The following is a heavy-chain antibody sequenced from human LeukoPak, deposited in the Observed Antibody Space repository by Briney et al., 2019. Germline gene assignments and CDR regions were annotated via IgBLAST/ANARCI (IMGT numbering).Heavy chain of an antibody. V-gene: IGHV4-59*12. CDR2: IYYSGST. D-gene: IGHD3-3*01. Sequence: SETLSLTCTVSGGSISSYYWSWIRQPPGKGLEWIGYIYYSGSTNYNPSLKSRVTISVDTSKNQFSLKLSSVTAADTAVYYCARGRFLGYYYYYGMDVWGQGTTVTVSS. CDR3: ARGRFLGYYYYYGMDV. CDR1: GGSISSYY. J-gene: IGHJ6*02.